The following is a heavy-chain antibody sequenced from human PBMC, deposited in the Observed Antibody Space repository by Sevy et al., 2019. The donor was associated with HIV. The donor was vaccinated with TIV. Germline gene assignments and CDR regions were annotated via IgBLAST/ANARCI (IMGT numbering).Heavy chain of an antibody. V-gene: IGHV1-58*02. Sequence: ASVKVSCKASGFTFTSSAMQWVRQARGQRLEWIGWIVVGSGNTNYAQKFQERVTITRDMSTSTAYMELSSLRSEDTAVYYCAAEGFEGSGSYYWSSGAFDIWGQWTMVTVSS. CDR3: AAEGFEGSGSYYWSSGAFDI. D-gene: IGHD3-10*01. J-gene: IGHJ3*02. CDR1: GFTFTSSA. CDR2: IVVGSGNT.